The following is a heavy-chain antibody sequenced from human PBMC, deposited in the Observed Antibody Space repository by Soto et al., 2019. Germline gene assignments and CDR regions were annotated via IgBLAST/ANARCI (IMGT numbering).Heavy chain of an antibody. CDR3: ASRLLWFGESNSGGSDY. D-gene: IGHD3-10*01. Sequence: QLQLQESGPGLVKPSETLSLTCTVSGGSISSSSYYWGWIRQPPGKGLEWIGSIYYSGSTYYNPSLKSRVPISVDTSKNQFSLKLSSVTAADTAVYYCASRLLWFGESNSGGSDYWGQGTLVTVSS. V-gene: IGHV4-39*01. J-gene: IGHJ4*02. CDR1: GGSISSSSYY. CDR2: IYYSGST.